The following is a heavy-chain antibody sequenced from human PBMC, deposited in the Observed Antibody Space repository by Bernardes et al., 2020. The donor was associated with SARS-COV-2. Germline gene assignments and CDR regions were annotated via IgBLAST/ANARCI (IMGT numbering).Heavy chain of an antibody. D-gene: IGHD5-18*01. CDR3: ARVTEGDAFDI. Sequence: ASVKVSCLASGYTFIGYYIHWVRQAPGQGLEWMGWINPNSGVTNYAQRFQGRVAMTRDTSISTVYMELNRLRSDDTAMYFCARVTEGDAFDIWGQGTMVTVAS. J-gene: IGHJ3*02. CDR1: GYTFIGYY. V-gene: IGHV1-2*02. CDR2: INPNSGVT.